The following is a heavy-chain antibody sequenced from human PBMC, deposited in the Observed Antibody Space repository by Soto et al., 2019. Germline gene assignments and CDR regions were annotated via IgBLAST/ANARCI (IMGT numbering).Heavy chain of an antibody. CDR2: IYYSGST. CDR1: GGSISSGGYY. D-gene: IGHD6-13*01. Sequence: SETLSLTCTVSGGSISSGGYYWSWIRQHPGKGLEWIGYIYYSGSTYYNPSLKSRVTISVDTSKNQFSLKLSSVTAADTAVYYCARDSKLVRYFDYWGQGXLVTVYS. V-gene: IGHV4-31*03. J-gene: IGHJ4*02. CDR3: ARDSKLVRYFDY.